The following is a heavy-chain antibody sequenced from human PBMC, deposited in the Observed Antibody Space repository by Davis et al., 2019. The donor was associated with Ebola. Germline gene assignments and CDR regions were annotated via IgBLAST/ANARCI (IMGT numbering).Heavy chain of an antibody. V-gene: IGHV4-59*01. Sequence: SETLSLTCTVSGDSISSYYWSWIRQPAGKGLEWIGYFYYSGNTDYNPSLKSRVTILEDRSRNQFSLELTSVTAADTAVYYCARGSSLYWSSTEYFQFWGEGTLVTVSS. CDR3: ARGSSLYWSSTEYFQF. CDR1: GDSISSYY. D-gene: IGHD2-8*02. CDR2: FYYSGNT. J-gene: IGHJ1*01.